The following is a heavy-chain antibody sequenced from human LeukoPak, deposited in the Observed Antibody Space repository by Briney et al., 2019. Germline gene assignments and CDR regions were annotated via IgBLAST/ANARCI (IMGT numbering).Heavy chain of an antibody. Sequence: SSETLSLTCTVSGGSISTSYWSWIRQSAGKGLEWIGRIYVTGRTNYNPSLESRVTVSLDTSKNQFSLKLRSVTAADTAVYYCAKGPYTNFFDSWGHGTLVTVSS. CDR2: IYVTGRT. D-gene: IGHD4-11*01. CDR1: GGSISTSY. CDR3: AKGPYTNFFDS. J-gene: IGHJ4*01. V-gene: IGHV4-4*07.